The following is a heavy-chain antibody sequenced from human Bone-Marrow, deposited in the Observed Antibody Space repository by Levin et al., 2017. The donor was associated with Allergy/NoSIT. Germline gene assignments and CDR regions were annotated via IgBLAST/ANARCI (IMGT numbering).Heavy chain of an antibody. CDR3: ARITHYDDGSSDYDPGYFDDV. V-gene: IGHV4-59*01. CDR2: IYYSGST. CDR1: CGSIRNFY. D-gene: IGHD3-22*01. J-gene: IGHJ4*02. Sequence: SQTLSLTCTVSCGSIRNFYWSWIRQPPWKRLEWIGYIYYSGSTNYNPSLQSRVTISVDTSKNQFSLKLTSVTAAATAVYYCARITHYDDGSSDYDPGYFDDVWGQGALVTVST.